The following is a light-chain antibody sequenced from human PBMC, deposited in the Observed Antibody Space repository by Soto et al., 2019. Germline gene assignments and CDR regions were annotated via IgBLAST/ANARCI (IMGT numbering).Light chain of an antibody. CDR1: QSVSSSY. Sequence: EIVLTQSPGTLSLSPGERATLSCRASQSVSSSYLAWYQQKPGQAPRFLIYGASSRATGIPDRFSGSGSGTDFTLIISRLEPEDFAVYYCQQYGSSPTTFGQGTKVEIK. V-gene: IGKV3-20*01. CDR2: GAS. CDR3: QQYGSSPTT. J-gene: IGKJ1*01.